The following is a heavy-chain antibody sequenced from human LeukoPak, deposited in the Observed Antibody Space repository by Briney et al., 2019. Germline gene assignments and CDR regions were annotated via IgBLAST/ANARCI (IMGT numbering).Heavy chain of an antibody. V-gene: IGHV3-23*01. CDR3: ATSSGVGGGYYYGMDV. CDR2: ISGSGGST. D-gene: IGHD2-15*01. J-gene: IGHJ6*02. CDR1: GFTFSSYA. Sequence: GGSLRLSCAASGFTFSSYAMSWVRQAPGKGLEWVSAISGSGGSTYYADSVKGRFTISRDNSKNTLYLQMNSLRAEDTAVYYCATSSGVGGGYYYGMDVWGQGTTVTVSS.